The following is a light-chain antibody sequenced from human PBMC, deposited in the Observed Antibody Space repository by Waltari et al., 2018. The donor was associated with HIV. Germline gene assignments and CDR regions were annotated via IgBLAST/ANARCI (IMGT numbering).Light chain of an antibody. V-gene: IGLV1-51*01. CDR3: GTWDNSLSAVV. J-gene: IGLJ6*01. Sequence: QSVLTQPPSVSAATGPNVSISCSGMKSNIGNNFVSWYLQFPLTAPTFLIYDTSKRPSGIPARFSGSKSGSSATLVITGLQTGDEAIYYCGTWDNSLSAVVFGGGTAVTVL. CDR2: DTS. CDR1: KSNIGNNF.